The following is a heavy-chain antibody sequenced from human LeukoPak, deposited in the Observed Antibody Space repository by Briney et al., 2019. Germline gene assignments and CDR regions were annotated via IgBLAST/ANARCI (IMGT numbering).Heavy chain of an antibody. CDR2: ISAYNGNA. V-gene: IGHV1-18*01. J-gene: IGHJ4*02. Sequence: GASVKVSCKASGYTFTSYGISWVRQAPGQGLEWMGWISAYNGNANYAQNLQGRITMTTDTSTSTAYMELTSLRSDDTAVYYCARDYYYDSSGYVDYRGQGTLVTVSS. D-gene: IGHD3-22*01. CDR3: ARDYYYDSSGYVDY. CDR1: GYTFTSYG.